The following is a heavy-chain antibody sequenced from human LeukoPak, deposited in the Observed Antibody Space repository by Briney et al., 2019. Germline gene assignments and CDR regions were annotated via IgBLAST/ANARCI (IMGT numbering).Heavy chain of an antibody. CDR2: IIHSGST. D-gene: IGHD6-19*01. V-gene: IGHV4-34*01. CDR1: TGSFSYYY. Sequence: PSQTMSLTCAVYTGSFSYYYCSCIRQPPGKGLEWDGEIIHSGSTNYNPSLKSRVTISVDTSKNQFSLKLSSVTAADTAVYYCARGLGSGWYRGPAEYFQHWGQGTLVTVSS. J-gene: IGHJ1*01. CDR3: ARGLGSGWYRGPAEYFQH.